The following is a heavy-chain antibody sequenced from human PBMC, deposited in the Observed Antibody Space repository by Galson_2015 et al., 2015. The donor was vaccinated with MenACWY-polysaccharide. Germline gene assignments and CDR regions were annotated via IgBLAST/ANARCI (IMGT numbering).Heavy chain of an antibody. D-gene: IGHD2-8*01. CDR1: GFTFTSYA. CDR2: IRSSGTNT. V-gene: IGHV3-21*04. J-gene: IGHJ4*02. Sequence: LRLSCAASGFTFTSYAMSWVRQAPGKGLEWVSAIRSSGTNTYYADSVKGRFTISRDNAQNSLYLQVNSLRAEDTAVYYCVRRLTSRCFDYWGQGTLITVSS. CDR3: VRRLTSRCFDY.